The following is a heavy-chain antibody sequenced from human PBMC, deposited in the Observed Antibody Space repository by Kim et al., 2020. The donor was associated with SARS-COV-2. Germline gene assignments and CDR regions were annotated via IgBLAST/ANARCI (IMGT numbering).Heavy chain of an antibody. V-gene: IGHV4-34*01. CDR1: GGSFSGYY. CDR3: ARGSPTRRRIVAQLDP. D-gene: IGHD3-22*01. J-gene: IGHJ5*02. Sequence: SETLSLTCAVYGGSFSGYYWSWIRQPPGKGLEWIGEINHSGSTNYNPSLKSRVTISVDTSKNQFSLKLSSVTAADTAVYYCARGSPTRRRIVAQLDPWGQGTLVTVSS. CDR2: INHSGST.